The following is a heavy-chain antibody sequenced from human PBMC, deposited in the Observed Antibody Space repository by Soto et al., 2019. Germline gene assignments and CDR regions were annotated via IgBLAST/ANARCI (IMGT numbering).Heavy chain of an antibody. V-gene: IGHV1-24*01. Sequence: EASVKVSCKVSGYTLTELSMHWVRQAPGKGLGWMGGFDPEDGETIYAQKFQGRVTMTEDTSTDTAYMELSSLRSEDTAVYYCATRNNYHQPLYYYMDVWGKGTTVTVSS. CDR1: GYTLTELS. CDR2: FDPEDGET. CDR3: ATRNNYHQPLYYYMDV. D-gene: IGHD1-1*01. J-gene: IGHJ6*03.